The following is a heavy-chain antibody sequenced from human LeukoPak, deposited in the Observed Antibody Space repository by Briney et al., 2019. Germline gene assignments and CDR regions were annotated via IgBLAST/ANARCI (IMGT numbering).Heavy chain of an antibody. CDR3: ARTRLYDIVTGYFDS. CDR1: GYSISSGYY. J-gene: IGHJ4*02. D-gene: IGHD3-9*01. V-gene: IGHV4-38-2*02. Sequence: SETLSLTCTVSGYSISSGYYWGWIRQPPGKGLEWIGSIYHSGSTYYNPSLKSRVTISVDTSKNQFSLKLSSVTAADTAVYYCARTRLYDIVTGYFDSWGQGTRVTVPS. CDR2: IYHSGST.